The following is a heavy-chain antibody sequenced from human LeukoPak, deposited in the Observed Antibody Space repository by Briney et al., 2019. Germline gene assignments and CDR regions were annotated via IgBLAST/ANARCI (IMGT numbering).Heavy chain of an antibody. Sequence: TGGSLRLSCATSGFTFSSYGMHWVRQAPGKGLEWVAFIPFDGSNKYYADSVKGRFTISRDNSKNTLYLQMNSLRAEDTAVYYCAKDRLPYCTNGVCSYYFDYWGQGTLVTVSS. D-gene: IGHD2-8*01. CDR2: IPFDGSNK. CDR3: AKDRLPYCTNGVCSYYFDY. CDR1: GFTFSSYG. V-gene: IGHV3-30*02. J-gene: IGHJ4*02.